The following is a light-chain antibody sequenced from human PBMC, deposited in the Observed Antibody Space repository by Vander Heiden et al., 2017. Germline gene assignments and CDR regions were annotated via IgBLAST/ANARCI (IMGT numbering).Light chain of an antibody. CDR2: GAS. V-gene: IGKV3-20*01. Sequence: EIVLTQSPGTLSLSPGERATLSCRASQSVSSSYLAWYQQKPGQAPRLLIYGASSRATGIPDRFSGSGSGTDFTLTISRLEPEDFAVYYCQQYCSSPITFGGGTKVXIK. J-gene: IGKJ4*01. CDR1: QSVSSSY. CDR3: QQYCSSPIT.